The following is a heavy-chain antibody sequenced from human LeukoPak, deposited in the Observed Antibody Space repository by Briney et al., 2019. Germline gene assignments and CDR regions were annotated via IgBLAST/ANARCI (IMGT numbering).Heavy chain of an antibody. V-gene: IGHV3-21*01. J-gene: IGHJ4*01. CDR1: GFTFSSYA. CDR2: IGGSGTNT. CDR3: LRGDVRDY. D-gene: IGHD2-21*01. Sequence: PGGSLRLSCAASGFTFSSYAMSWVRQAPGKGLEFVSSIGGSGTNTHYADSAKGRFTISRDNAKNSLYLQMNSLRAEDTAVYYCLRGDVRDYWGHGALVTVSS.